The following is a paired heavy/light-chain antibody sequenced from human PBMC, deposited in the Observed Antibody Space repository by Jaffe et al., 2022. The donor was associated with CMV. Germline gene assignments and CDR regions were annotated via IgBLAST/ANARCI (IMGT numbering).Heavy chain of an antibody. CDR2: VYYSGST. Sequence: QVQLQESGPGLVKPPETLSLTCSVSGGSISTYYWSWIRQPPGKGLEWIGYVYYSGSTNYNPSLESRVTISVDTSKNQFSLKLTSATAADTAVYFCARINHVVTPTYYYYYMDVWGKGTTVTVSS. V-gene: IGHV4-59*01. CDR1: GGSISTYY. D-gene: IGHD6-6*01. J-gene: IGHJ6*03. CDR3: ARINHVVTPTYYYYYMDV.
Light chain of an antibody. Sequence: DIQMTQSPSSLSASVGDRVTITCRASQSIRSYLNWYQQRPGKVPKLLIYGTSTLQSGVPSRFSGSGSGTDFTLTISSLQPEDFATYYCQQSYSTPLGTFGQGTKVEI. J-gene: IGKJ1*01. CDR2: GTS. CDR1: QSIRSY. CDR3: QQSYSTPLGT. V-gene: IGKV1-39*01.